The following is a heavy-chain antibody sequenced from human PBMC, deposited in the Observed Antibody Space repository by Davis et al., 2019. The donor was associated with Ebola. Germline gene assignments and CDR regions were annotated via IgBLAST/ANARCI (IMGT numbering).Heavy chain of an antibody. CDR1: RYSLPKYW. V-gene: IGHV5-51*01. D-gene: IGHD3-22*01. CDR2: IYPGDSDT. CDR3: PRGRSGYYPYYFDY. J-gene: IGHJ4*02. Sequence: SRMGSRYSLPKYWIGWLRQIPGKGLEWMGIIYPGDSDTRYSPSFQGQVTISADKSISTAYLQWSSLKASDTAMYYCPRGRSGYYPYYFDYWGQGTLVTVSS.